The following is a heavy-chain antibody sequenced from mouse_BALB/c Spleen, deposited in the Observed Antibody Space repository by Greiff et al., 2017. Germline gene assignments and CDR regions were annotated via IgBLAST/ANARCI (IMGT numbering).Heavy chain of an antibody. J-gene: IGHJ2*01. CDR3: ARFGLLRYPDY. CDR2: INPYNDGT. D-gene: IGHD1-1*01. V-gene: IGHV1-14*01. CDR1: GYTFTSYV. Sequence: VHVKQSGPELVKPGASVKMSCKASGYTFTSYVMHWVKQKPGQGLEWIGYINPYNDGTKYNEKFKGKATLTSDKSSSTAYMELSSLTSEDSAVYYCARFGLLRYPDYWGQGTTLTVAS.